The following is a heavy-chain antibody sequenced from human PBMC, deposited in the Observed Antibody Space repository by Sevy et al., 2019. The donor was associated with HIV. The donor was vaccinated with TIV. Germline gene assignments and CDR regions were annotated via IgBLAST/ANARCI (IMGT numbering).Heavy chain of an antibody. CDR2: ISYDGSNK. J-gene: IGHJ4*02. CDR3: ARPQALPELLTSGPFDY. V-gene: IGHV3-30-3*01. Sequence: GGSLRLSCVASGFTFSSYAMHWVRQAPGKGLEWVAVISYDGSNKYYADSVKGRFTISRDNSKNTLYLQMNSLRAEDTAVYYCARPQALPELLTSGPFDYWGQGTLVTVSS. CDR1: GFTFSSYA. D-gene: IGHD2-2*01.